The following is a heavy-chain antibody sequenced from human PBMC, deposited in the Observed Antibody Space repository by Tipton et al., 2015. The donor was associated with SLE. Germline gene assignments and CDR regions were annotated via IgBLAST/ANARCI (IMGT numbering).Heavy chain of an antibody. CDR2: INHSGST. J-gene: IGHJ6*03. D-gene: IGHD3-22*01. CDR1: GFTFSNAW. V-gene: IGHV4-4*02. CDR3: ARVNDDSSDYYMDV. Sequence: SLRLSCAASGFTFSNAWMSWVRQAPGKGLEWIGEINHSGSTNYNPSLKSRVTISVDKSKNQFSLKLSSVTAADAAVYYCARVNDDSSDYYMDVWGKGTTVTVSS.